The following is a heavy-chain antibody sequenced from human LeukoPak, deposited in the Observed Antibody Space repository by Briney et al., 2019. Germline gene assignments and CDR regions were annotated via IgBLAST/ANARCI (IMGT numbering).Heavy chain of an antibody. Sequence: SETLSLTCTVSGGSIRSSSYYWGWIRRPPGKGLEWIGSISYSGSTYYNPSLKSRVTILVDTSKNQFSLKLSSVTAADTAVFYCARVLLWFGDPNRFDPWGQGTLVTVSS. CDR1: GGSIRSSSYY. CDR2: ISYSGST. J-gene: IGHJ5*02. D-gene: IGHD3-10*01. CDR3: ARVLLWFGDPNRFDP. V-gene: IGHV4-39*07.